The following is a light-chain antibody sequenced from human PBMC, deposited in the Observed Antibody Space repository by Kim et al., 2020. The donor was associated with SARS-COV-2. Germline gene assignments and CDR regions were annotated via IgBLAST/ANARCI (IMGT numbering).Light chain of an antibody. CDR2: KDS. V-gene: IGLV3-25*03. CDR1: ALPKQY. J-gene: IGLJ3*02. CDR3: QSADSSGPNWV. Sequence: PGQKARITCSGDALPKQYAYWYQQKPGQAPVLVIYKDSERPSGIPERFSGSSSGTTVTLTISRVQAEDEADYYCQSADSSGPNWVFGGGTQLTVL.